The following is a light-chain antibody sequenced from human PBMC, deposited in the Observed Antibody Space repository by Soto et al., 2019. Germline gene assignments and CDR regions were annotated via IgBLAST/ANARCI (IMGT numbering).Light chain of an antibody. V-gene: IGLV2-14*01. CDR3: CSFTTTRTDV. CDR1: SSDVGGYNY. CDR2: DVT. J-gene: IGLJ1*01. Sequence: QSALTQPASVSGSPGQSIAISCTGNSSDVGGYNYVSWYQQHPGKAPKLMIYDVTNRPSGVSDSFSGSKSGTTASLTISGLQAEDEADYYCCSFTTTRTDVFGTGTQLTVL.